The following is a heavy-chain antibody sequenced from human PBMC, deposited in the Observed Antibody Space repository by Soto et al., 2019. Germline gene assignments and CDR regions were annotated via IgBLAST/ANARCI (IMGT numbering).Heavy chain of an antibody. J-gene: IGHJ4*02. CDR1: GYSFTNFW. Sequence: PGESLKISCKGSGYSFTNFWIGWVRQMPGKGLEWMRIIYPGDSDTRYSPSFQGQVTISADKSVSTAYLQWSTLKASDTAMYYCARLRATSSFYFHYWGQGTLVTVSS. V-gene: IGHV5-51*01. D-gene: IGHD3-16*02. CDR2: IYPGDSDT. CDR3: ARLRATSSFYFHY.